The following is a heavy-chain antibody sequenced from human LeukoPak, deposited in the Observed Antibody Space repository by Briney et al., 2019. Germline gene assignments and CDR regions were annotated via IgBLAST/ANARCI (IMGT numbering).Heavy chain of an antibody. J-gene: IGHJ5*02. Sequence: SETLSLTCAVYGGSFSGYYWSWIRQPPGKGLEWIGEINHSGSTNYNPSLKSRVTISVDTSKNQFSLKLSSVTAADTAVYYCARGKQWVPWGQGTLVTVSS. CDR3: ARGKQWVP. CDR1: GGSFSGYY. V-gene: IGHV4-34*01. CDR2: INHSGST. D-gene: IGHD6-19*01.